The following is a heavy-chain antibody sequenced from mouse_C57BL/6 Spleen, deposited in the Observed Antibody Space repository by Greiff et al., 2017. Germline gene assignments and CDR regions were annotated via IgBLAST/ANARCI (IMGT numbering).Heavy chain of an antibody. CDR2: INYDGSST. CDR1: GFTFSDYY. V-gene: IGHV5-16*01. Sequence: EVKLLESEGGLVQPGSSMKLSCTASGFTFSDYYMAWVRHVPEKGLEWVANINYDGSSTYYLDSLKSRFIISRDNAKNILYLHMSSLKSEDTATYYCARERLRLYWYFDVWGTGTTVTVSS. CDR3: ARERLRLYWYFDV. J-gene: IGHJ1*03. D-gene: IGHD2-2*01.